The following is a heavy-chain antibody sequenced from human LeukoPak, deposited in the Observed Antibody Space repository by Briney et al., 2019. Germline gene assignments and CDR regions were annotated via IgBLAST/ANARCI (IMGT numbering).Heavy chain of an antibody. V-gene: IGHV1-69*04. CDR1: GGTFSSYA. CDR3: AAPSGDRASQKI. CDR2: IIPILGIA. D-gene: IGHD2-21*01. J-gene: IGHJ4*02. Sequence: VASVKVSCKASGGTFSSYAISWVRQAPGQGLEWMGRIIPILGIANYAQKFRGRVTITADKSTSTAYMELSSLRSEDTAVYYCAAPSGDRASQKIWGQGTLVTVSS.